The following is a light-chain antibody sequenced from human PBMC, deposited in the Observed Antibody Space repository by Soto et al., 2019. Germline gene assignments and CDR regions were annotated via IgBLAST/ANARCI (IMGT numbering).Light chain of an antibody. CDR2: GLS. J-gene: IGKJ1*01. CDR1: QRITT. V-gene: IGKV3-15*01. Sequence: EIVMTQSPATLSLSPGERATLSCRASQRITTVAWYQQKPGQAPRLLIYGLSIRAPGVPARFSVSGSGTEFTLTISSLQSEDFAFYFCQQYYDWPTFGQGTRVEVK. CDR3: QQYYDWPT.